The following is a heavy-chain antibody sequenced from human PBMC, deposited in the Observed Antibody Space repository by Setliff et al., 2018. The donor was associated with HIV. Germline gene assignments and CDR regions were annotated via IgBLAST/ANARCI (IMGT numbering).Heavy chain of an antibody. CDR1: GFTFSSYS. V-gene: IGHV3-21*01. CDR2: ISSSSSYI. CDR3: ARDQEYYYDGSGYDGYAFDI. D-gene: IGHD3-22*01. Sequence: LKISCAASGFTFSSYSMNWVRQAPGKGLEWVSSISSSSSYIYYADSVKGRFTISRDNAKNSLYLQMNSLRAEDTAVYYCARDQEYYYDGSGYDGYAFDIWGQGTMVTVSS. J-gene: IGHJ3*02.